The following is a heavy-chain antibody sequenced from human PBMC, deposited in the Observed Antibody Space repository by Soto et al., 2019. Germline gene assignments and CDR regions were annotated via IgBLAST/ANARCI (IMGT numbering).Heavy chain of an antibody. D-gene: IGHD2-2*01. Sequence: GASLTLSFAPCRFTSNSSPVNRSRHAPEKEPELVSALSRSGGSTYYAYSVKGRFTIARDKSKNTLYLQMNSLRAEDTAVYYCAKEKGRQIWDDCSSTSCYKTTKYYYYYYYMDVWGKGTTVTVSS. CDR2: LSRSGGST. CDR1: RFTSNSSP. J-gene: IGHJ6*03. V-gene: IGHV3-23*01. CDR3: AKEKGRQIWDDCSSTSCYKTTKYYYYYYYMDV.